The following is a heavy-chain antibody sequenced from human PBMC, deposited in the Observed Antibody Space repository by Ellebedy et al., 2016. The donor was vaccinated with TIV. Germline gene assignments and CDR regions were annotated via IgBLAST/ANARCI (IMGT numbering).Heavy chain of an antibody. CDR2: ISYDGSNK. Sequence: GGSLRLSXAASGFTFSSYGIHWVRQTPGRGLESVAVISYDGSNKYYADSVKGRFTISRDNSNNTLYLQMNSLRDEDTAVYYCARDRGDGYNQIDYWGQGTLVTVST. V-gene: IGHV3-30-3*01. CDR3: ARDRGDGYNQIDY. J-gene: IGHJ4*02. D-gene: IGHD5-24*01. CDR1: GFTFSSYG.